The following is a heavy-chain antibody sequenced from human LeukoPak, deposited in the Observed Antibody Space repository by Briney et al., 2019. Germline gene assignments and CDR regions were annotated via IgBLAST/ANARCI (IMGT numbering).Heavy chain of an antibody. D-gene: IGHD2-21*02. CDR3: ARDQAYVVTTWESCMDV. V-gene: IGHV3-21*01. CDR1: GFTFSSYN. J-gene: IGHJ6*02. CDR2: ISSSNSYI. Sequence: GGSLRLSCAASGFTFSSYNMNWVRQAPGKGLEWVSSISSSNSYIYYADSVKGRFTISRDNAKNSLYLQMNSLRAEDTAVYYCARDQAYVVTTWESCMDVWGQGTTVTVSS.